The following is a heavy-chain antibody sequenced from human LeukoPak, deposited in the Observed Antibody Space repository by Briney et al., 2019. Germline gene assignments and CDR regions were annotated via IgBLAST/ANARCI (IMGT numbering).Heavy chain of an antibody. CDR2: ISDDGSTK. V-gene: IGHV3-30*03. CDR3: ARGGGWQQLIDY. J-gene: IGHJ4*02. D-gene: IGHD5-24*01. CDR1: GFTFSFYG. Sequence: GGSLRLSCAASGFTFSFYGIHWVRQAPGKGLEWVAVISDDGSTKYYSDSVKGRFTVSRDNSKDTLYLQMNSLRAEDTAVYYCARGGGWQQLIDYWGQGTLVTVSS.